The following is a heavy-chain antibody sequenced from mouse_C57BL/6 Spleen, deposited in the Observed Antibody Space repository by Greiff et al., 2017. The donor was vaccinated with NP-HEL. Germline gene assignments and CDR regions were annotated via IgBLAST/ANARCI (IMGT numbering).Heavy chain of an antibody. V-gene: IGHV1-4*01. D-gene: IGHD1-1*01. Sequence: VQLQQSGAELARPGASVKMSCKASGYPFTSYTMHWVKQRPGQGLEWIGYINPSSGYTKYNQKFKDKATLTADKSSSTAYMQLSSLTSEDSAVYYCARYGSSLRLDYWGQGTTLTVSS. CDR3: ARYGSSLRLDY. J-gene: IGHJ2*01. CDR2: INPSSGYT. CDR1: GYPFTSYT.